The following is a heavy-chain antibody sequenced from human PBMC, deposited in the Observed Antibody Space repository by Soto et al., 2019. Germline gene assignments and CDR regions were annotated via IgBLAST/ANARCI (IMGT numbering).Heavy chain of an antibody. CDR1: GYSFTSNW. CDR3: ARLARTFLGTITLYPSGYFDY. CDR2: IYPGDSDT. D-gene: IGHD1-7*01. Sequence: GESLKISCKTSGYSFTSNWIGWVRQMPGKGLEWMGIIYPGDSDTRYSPSFQGQVSISADKSISTAYLQWSSLKASDTAIYYCARLARTFLGTITLYPSGYFDYWGQGTLVTVSS. J-gene: IGHJ4*02. V-gene: IGHV5-51*01.